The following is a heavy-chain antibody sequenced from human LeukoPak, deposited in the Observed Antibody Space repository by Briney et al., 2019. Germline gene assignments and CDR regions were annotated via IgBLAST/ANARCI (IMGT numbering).Heavy chain of an antibody. CDR1: GFTFSTYG. J-gene: IGHJ4*02. V-gene: IGHV3-30*02. D-gene: IGHD4-23*01. CDR2: IQAGGDEK. Sequence: GGSLRLSCAASGFTFSTYGMHWVRQAPGKGLEWMTFIQAGGDEKYYAESVKGRFTVSRDNSKNTLYLQMNSLRAEDTAVYYCARDTPGYGGDGFDYWGQGALVTVSS. CDR3: ARDTPGYGGDGFDY.